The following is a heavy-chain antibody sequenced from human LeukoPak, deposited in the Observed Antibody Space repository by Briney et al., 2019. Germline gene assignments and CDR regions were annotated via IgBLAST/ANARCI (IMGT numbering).Heavy chain of an antibody. V-gene: IGHV7-4-1*01. CDR2: IHPSTGNP. D-gene: IGHD3-16*02. CDR3: ARAFQSLGGLSLPDY. CDR1: GYSFTNYA. J-gene: IGHJ4*02. Sequence: APVKVSCKASGYSFTNYAMNWVRQAPGQGLEWMGWIHPSTGNPTYAQGFTGRFVFSLDTSVSTTYLQISLKAGDTAVYLCARAFQSLGGLSLPDYWGQGTLVTVSS.